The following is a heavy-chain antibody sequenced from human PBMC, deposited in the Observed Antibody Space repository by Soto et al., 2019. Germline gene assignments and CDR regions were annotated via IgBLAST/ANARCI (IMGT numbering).Heavy chain of an antibody. V-gene: IGHV3-33*01. CDR2: ILYDGSNK. D-gene: IGHD1-26*01. J-gene: IGHJ4*02. CDR3: AGGPYYFDY. CDR1: GFTFSNYG. Sequence: QVQLVESGGDVVQPGRSLRLSCAASGFTFSNYGMHWARQAPGKGLEWVAAILYDGSNKYYADSVKGRFTISRDNSKNTQHLKRSSRRAWETAVYYCAGGPYYFDYCGQGTLVTVSS.